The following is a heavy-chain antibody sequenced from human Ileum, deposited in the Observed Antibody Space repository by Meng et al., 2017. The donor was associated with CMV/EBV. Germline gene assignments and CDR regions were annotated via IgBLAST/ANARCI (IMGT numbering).Heavy chain of an antibody. CDR2: ISYDGSNK. V-gene: IGHV3-30*04. CDR3: AKDQGYDLNWFDP. J-gene: IGHJ5*02. D-gene: IGHD3-3*01. CDR1: GFTFSSYA. Sequence: GGSLRLSCAASGFTFSSYAMHWVRQAPGKGLEWVAVISYDGSNKYYADSVKGRFTISRDNSKNTLYMQMNSLRAEDTAVYYCAKDQGYDLNWFDPWGQGTLVTVSS.